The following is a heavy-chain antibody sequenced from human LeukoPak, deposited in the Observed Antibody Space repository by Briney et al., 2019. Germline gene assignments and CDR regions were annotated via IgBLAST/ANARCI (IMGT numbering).Heavy chain of an antibody. CDR2: IYYSGST. Sequence: SETLSLTCAVYGGPFSGYYWSWIRQPPGKGLEWIGYIYYSGSTNYNPSLKSRVTISVDTSKNQFSLKLSSVTAADTAVYYCAREYGDYGFDYWGQGTLVTVSS. CDR1: GGPFSGYY. CDR3: AREYGDYGFDY. J-gene: IGHJ4*02. V-gene: IGHV4-59*01. D-gene: IGHD4-17*01.